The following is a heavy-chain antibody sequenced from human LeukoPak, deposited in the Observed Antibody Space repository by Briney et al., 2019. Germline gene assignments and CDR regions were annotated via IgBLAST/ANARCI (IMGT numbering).Heavy chain of an antibody. J-gene: IGHJ6*02. Sequence: SGGSLRLSCAASGFTFSNFWMSWVRQAPGKGLEWVANINPDGSAKYYVDSVKGRFTISRDNAENSLYLQMNSLRPEDTAVYYCARHFSTYSYGLDVWGQGTTVTVS. D-gene: IGHD3-3*02. CDR3: ARHFSTYSYGLDV. CDR1: GFTFSNFW. CDR2: INPDGSAK. V-gene: IGHV3-7*01.